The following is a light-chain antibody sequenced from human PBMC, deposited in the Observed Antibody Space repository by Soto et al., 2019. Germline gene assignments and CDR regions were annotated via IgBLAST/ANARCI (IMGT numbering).Light chain of an antibody. J-gene: IGKJ4*02. CDR3: QQTNSFPLT. V-gene: IGKV1-12*01. CDR2: VAS. CDR1: QGVSSR. Sequence: DIQMTQSPSSVSASVGDTVAITCRASQGVSSRLAWYQQKPGTAPKVLISVASSLQSGVPSRFSGSGSGTDFTLTISSLQPEDFATYYCQQTNSFPLTFGGGNKVDIK.